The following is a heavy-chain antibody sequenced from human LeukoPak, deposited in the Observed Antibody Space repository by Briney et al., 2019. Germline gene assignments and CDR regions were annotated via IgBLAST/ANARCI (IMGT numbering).Heavy chain of an antibody. Sequence: GGSLRLSCAASGFTFSVAAMTWVRQAPGKGLEWVSLIGASGESTYYADSVKGRFTISRDNAKSSLFMQMNSLRAEDTAGSLWGREAGGLDYWGQGPLVAVSS. V-gene: IGHV3-23*01. CDR1: GFTFSVAA. CDR2: IGASGEST. D-gene: IGHD3-10*01. CDR3: GREAGGLDY. J-gene: IGHJ4*02.